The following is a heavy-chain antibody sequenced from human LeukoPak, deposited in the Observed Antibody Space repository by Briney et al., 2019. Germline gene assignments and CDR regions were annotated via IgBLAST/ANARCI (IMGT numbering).Heavy chain of an antibody. V-gene: IGHV1-8*01. Sequence: ASVKVSYKASGYTFTSYDINWVRQATGQGLEWMGWMNPNSGNTGYAQKFQGRVTMTRNTSISTAYMELSSLRSEDTAVYYCARGSAARLITYYYYYYMDVWGKGTTVTVSS. J-gene: IGHJ6*03. CDR3: ARGSAARLITYYYYYYMDV. D-gene: IGHD6-6*01. CDR1: GYTFTSYD. CDR2: MNPNSGNT.